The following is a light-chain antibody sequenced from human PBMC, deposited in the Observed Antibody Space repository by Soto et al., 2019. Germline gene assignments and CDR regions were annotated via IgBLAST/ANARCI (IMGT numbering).Light chain of an antibody. CDR2: GAS. CDR3: QQYGSSPPWT. V-gene: IGKV3-20*01. CDR1: QSVSSSY. Sequence: EIVLTQSPGTLSLSPGERATLSCRASQSVSSSYLAWYQQKPCQAPRLLIYGASSTATGIPDRFSGSGSGTDFTLTISRLEPEDFAVYYCQQYGSSPPWTFGQGTKVEIK. J-gene: IGKJ1*01.